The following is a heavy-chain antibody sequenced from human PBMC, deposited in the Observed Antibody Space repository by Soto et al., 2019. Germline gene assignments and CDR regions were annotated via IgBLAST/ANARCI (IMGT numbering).Heavy chain of an antibody. CDR3: ARLNYFDSYYFDY. CDR1: GDSISTYY. Sequence: SETLSLTCTVSGDSISTYYWSWIRQPPGKGLEWIGYIYYSGTTNYNPSLKSRVTISVDTSKNQFSLKLTSVTAADTAVYYCARLNYFDSYYFDYRGQGTLVTVSS. CDR2: IYYSGTT. J-gene: IGHJ4*02. V-gene: IGHV4-59*01. D-gene: IGHD3-22*01.